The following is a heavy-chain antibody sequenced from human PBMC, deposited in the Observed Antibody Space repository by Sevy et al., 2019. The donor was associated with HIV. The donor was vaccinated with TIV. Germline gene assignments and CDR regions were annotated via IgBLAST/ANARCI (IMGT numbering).Heavy chain of an antibody. CDR1: GGTFSSYA. J-gene: IGHJ4*02. V-gene: IGHV1-69*13. Sequence: ASVKVSCKASGGTFSSYAISWVRQAPGQGLAWMGGIIPIFGTANYAQKFQGRVTITADESTSTAYMELSSLRSEDTAVYYCARDLSATSYFDYWGQGTLVTVSS. CDR3: ARDLSATSYFDY. CDR2: IIPIFGTA.